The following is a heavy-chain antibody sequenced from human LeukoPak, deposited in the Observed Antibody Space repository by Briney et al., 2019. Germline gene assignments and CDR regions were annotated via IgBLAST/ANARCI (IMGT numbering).Heavy chain of an antibody. CDR1: GFTFSSYA. CDR2: ISGSGGRT. D-gene: IGHD5-24*01. CDR3: ARALVEMATICAFDI. J-gene: IGHJ3*02. Sequence: QPGGSLRLSCAASGFTFSSYAMSWVRQAPGKGLEWVSAISGSGGRTYYADSVKGRFTISRDNSKNTLYLQMNSLRSEDTAVYYCARALVEMATICAFDIWGQGTMVTVSS. V-gene: IGHV3-23*01.